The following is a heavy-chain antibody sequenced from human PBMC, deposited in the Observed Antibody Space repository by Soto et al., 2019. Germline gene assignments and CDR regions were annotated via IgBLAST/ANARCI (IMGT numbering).Heavy chain of an antibody. V-gene: IGHV1-2*02. Sequence: ASVKVSCKASGYSFTDYYMHWVRQAPGQGFEWVGGINPESGNPKYVPKFQGRVTVTRDTSTSTAYMELNRLTSDDTAVYYCARRTPSAAAPCIDLWGHGTLVTVCS. CDR3: ARRTPSAAAPCIDL. CDR2: INPESGNP. D-gene: IGHD2-2*01. CDR1: GYSFTDYY. J-gene: IGHJ5*02.